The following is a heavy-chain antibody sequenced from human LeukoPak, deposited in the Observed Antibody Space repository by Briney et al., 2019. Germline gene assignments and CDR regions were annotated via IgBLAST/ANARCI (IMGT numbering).Heavy chain of an antibody. CDR1: GYTFTSYD. D-gene: IGHD2-2*01. J-gene: IGHJ5*02. CDR2: INPNSGGT. Sequence: ASVKVSCKASGYTFTSYDINWVRQAPGQGLEWMGWINPNSGGTNYAQKFQGRVTMTRDTSISTAYMELSRLRSDDTAVYYCARAKPAATINWFDPWGQGTLVTVSS. V-gene: IGHV1-2*02. CDR3: ARAKPAATINWFDP.